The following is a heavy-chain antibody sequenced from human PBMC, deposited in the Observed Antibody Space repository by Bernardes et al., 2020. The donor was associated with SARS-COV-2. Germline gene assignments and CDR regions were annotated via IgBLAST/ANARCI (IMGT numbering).Heavy chain of an antibody. J-gene: IGHJ6*02. Sequence: ASVKVSCKVSGYTLTELSMHWVRQAPGQGLEWMGGFDPEDGETIYAQKFQGRVTMTEDTSTDTAYMELSSLRSEDTAVYYCATDSPASAVAGTRAWEGGGYYYYYGMDVWGQGTTVTVSS. CDR3: ATDSPASAVAGTRAWEGGGYYYYYGMDV. D-gene: IGHD6-19*01. CDR1: GYTLTELS. CDR2: FDPEDGET. V-gene: IGHV1-24*01.